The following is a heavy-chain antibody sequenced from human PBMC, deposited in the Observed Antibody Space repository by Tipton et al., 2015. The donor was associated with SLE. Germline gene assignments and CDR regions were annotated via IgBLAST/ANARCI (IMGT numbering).Heavy chain of an antibody. CDR2: VYYTGNT. J-gene: IGHJ1*01. CDR3: AALRFAAPYGKFQH. Sequence: TLSLTCIVSGDSISSSSYYWGWIRQPPGKGLEWVGTVYYTGNTFYNPSLKSRVTISVDTSKNQFSLNLSSVTAADTAVYYCAALRFAAPYGKFQHWGQGTLITVSS. CDR1: GDSISSSSYY. D-gene: IGHD4-17*01. V-gene: IGHV4-39*07.